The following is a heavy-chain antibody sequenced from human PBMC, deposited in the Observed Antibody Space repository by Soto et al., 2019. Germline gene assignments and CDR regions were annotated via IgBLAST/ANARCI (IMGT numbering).Heavy chain of an antibody. CDR1: GYSISSSNW. J-gene: IGHJ3*02. CDR3: ARNGYGDYVDAFDI. V-gene: IGHV4-28*01. Sequence: QVQLQESGLGLVKPSDTLSLTCAVSGYSISSSNWWGWIRQPPGKGLEWIGYIYYSGSTYYNPSLKSRVTMSVDTSKNQFSLKLSSVTAVDTAVYYCARNGYGDYVDAFDIWGQGTMVTVSS. CDR2: IYYSGST. D-gene: IGHD4-17*01.